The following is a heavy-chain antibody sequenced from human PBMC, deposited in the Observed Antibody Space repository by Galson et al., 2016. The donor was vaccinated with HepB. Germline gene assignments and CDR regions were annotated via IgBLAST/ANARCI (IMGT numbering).Heavy chain of an antibody. D-gene: IGHD6-6*01. CDR2: TYYRSKWYN. CDR1: GDSVSSNSAA. Sequence: CAISGDSVSSNSAAWNWIRQSPSRGLEWLGRTYYRSKWYNDYAVFVKSRVNINPDKSKNQFSLQLNSVTPEDTAVLYCARDGGDSSIAARVAFDIWGQGKMVTVAS. J-gene: IGHJ3*02. CDR3: ARDGGDSSIAARVAFDI. V-gene: IGHV6-1*01.